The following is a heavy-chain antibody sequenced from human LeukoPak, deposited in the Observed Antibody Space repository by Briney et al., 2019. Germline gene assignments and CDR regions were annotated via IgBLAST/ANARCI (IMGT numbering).Heavy chain of an antibody. J-gene: IGHJ4*02. CDR3: ARVFSSGNTFDY. D-gene: IGHD3-22*01. V-gene: IGHV1-18*01. CDR2: ISAYNGNT. Sequence: ASVTVSCKASGYTFTSYGISWVRQAPGQGLEWMGWISAYNGNTNYAQRLQGRVTMTTDTSTSTAYMELRSLRSAPPAVYYCARVFSSGNTFDYWGQGTLVTVSS. CDR1: GYTFTSYG.